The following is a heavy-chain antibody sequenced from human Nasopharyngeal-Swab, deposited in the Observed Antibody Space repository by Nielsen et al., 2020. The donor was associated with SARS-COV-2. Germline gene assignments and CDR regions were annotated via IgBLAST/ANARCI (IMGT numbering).Heavy chain of an antibody. J-gene: IGHJ5*02. D-gene: IGHD6-13*01. CDR1: GGSISSSSYY. Sequence: SETLSLTCTVSGGSISSSSYYWGWIRQPPGKGLEWIGEINHSGSTNYNPSRKSRVTISVDTSKNQFSLKLSSVTAADTAVYYCARGYSSSWKSANWFDPWGQGTLVTVSS. CDR2: INHSGST. CDR3: ARGYSSSWKSANWFDP. V-gene: IGHV4-39*07.